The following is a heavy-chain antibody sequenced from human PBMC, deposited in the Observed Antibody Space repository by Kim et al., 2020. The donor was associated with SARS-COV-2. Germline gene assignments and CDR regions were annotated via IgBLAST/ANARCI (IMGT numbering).Heavy chain of an antibody. J-gene: IGHJ4*02. V-gene: IGHV3-7*03. Sequence: DSGKGRFTIPRDHARASLYLQMNSLRAEDTAVYYCARVLTSGWSYFDYWGQGTLVTVSS. D-gene: IGHD6-19*01. CDR3: ARVLTSGWSYFDY.